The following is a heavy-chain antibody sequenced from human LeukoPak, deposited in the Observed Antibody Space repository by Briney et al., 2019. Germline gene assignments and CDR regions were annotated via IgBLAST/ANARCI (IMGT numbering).Heavy chain of an antibody. J-gene: IGHJ4*02. V-gene: IGHV1-2*02. D-gene: IGHD6-13*01. CDR3: ARAVYSSSWENFDY. Sequence: ASVKVSCKASGYTFTGYYMHWVRQAPGQGLEWMGWINPNSGGKNYAQKFQGRVTMTRDTSISTAYMELSRLRSDDTAVYYCARAVYSSSWENFDYWGQGTLVTVSS. CDR2: INPNSGGK. CDR1: GYTFTGYY.